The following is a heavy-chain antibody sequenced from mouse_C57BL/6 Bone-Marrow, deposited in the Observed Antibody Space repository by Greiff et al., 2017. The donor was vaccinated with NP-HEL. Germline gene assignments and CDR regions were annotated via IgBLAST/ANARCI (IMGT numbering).Heavy chain of an antibody. J-gene: IGHJ2*01. CDR2: INPYNGGT. CDR3: ASVYYSIDY. V-gene: IGHV1-19*01. Sequence: SGPVLVKPGASVKMSCKASGYTFTDYYMNWVKQSHGKSLEWIGVINPYNGGTSYNQKFKGKATLTVDKSSSTAYMELNSLTSEDSAVYYCASVYYSIDYWGQGTTLTVSS. D-gene: IGHD1-1*01. CDR1: GYTFTDYY.